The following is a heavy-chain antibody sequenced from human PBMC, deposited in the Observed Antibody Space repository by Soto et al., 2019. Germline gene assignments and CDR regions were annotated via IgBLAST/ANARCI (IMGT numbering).Heavy chain of an antibody. CDR3: ARGWGYDACDI. CDR1: GFTFSSYA. V-gene: IGHV3-30-3*01. CDR2: ISYDGSNK. J-gene: IGHJ3*02. D-gene: IGHD3-16*01. Sequence: QVQLVESGGGVVQPGRSLRLSCAASGFTFSSYAMHWVRQAPGKGLEWVAVISYDGSNKYYADSVKGRFTISRDNSKNTLYLQMNSLRAEDTAVYYCARGWGYDACDIWGQGTMVTVSS.